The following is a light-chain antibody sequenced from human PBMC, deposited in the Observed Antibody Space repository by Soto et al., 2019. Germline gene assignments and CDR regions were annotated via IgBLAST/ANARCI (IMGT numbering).Light chain of an antibody. CDR1: QSVLYSSNNKNY. J-gene: IGKJ4*01. CDR2: WAS. V-gene: IGKV4-1*01. CDR3: QQYYSTPLT. Sequence: DIVMTQSPDSLAVSLGERATINCKSSQSVLYSSNNKNYLAWYQQKPGQPPKLLIYWASTREFGVPDRVSGSGSGTDFTLTISSLQAEDVAVYYCQQYYSTPLTFGGVTKVEIK.